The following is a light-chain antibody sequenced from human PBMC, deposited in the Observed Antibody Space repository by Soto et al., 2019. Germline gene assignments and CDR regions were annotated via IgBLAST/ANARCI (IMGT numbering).Light chain of an antibody. J-gene: IGLJ2*01. V-gene: IGLV2-14*03. CDR3: TSHTSTNTQL. CDR2: DVS. CDR1: SSDVGGYNF. Sequence: HSALTQPASVSGSPGQSITISCTGTSSDVGGYNFVSWYQQHPGKAPKLMIYDVSNRPSGVSNRFSGSKSGNTASLTISGLQAEDEADYYCTSHTSTNTQLFGGGTKLTVL.